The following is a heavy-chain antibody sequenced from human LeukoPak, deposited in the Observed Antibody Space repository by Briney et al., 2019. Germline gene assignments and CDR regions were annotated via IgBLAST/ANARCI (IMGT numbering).Heavy chain of an antibody. Sequence: GASVKVSCKTSGYTFTGYYMHWVRQAPGQGLEWMGWINPNSGGTNYAQKFQGRVTMTRDTSISTAYMELSRLRSDDTAVYYCARFSHVFYGSGTRARGSPMDVWGKGTTVTVSS. CDR2: INPNSGGT. D-gene: IGHD3-10*01. CDR3: ARFSHVFYGSGTRARGSPMDV. V-gene: IGHV1-2*02. CDR1: GYTFTGYY. J-gene: IGHJ6*03.